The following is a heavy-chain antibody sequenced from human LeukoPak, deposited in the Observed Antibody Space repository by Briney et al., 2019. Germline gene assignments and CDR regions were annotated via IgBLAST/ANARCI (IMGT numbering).Heavy chain of an antibody. CDR2: ISYDGSNK. CDR3: AKLEGAARLGYFDY. D-gene: IGHD6-6*01. V-gene: IGHV3-30-3*02. CDR1: GFTFSSYA. J-gene: IGHJ4*02. Sequence: GGSLRLSCAASGFTFSSYAMHWVRQAPGKGLEWVAVISYDGSNKYYADSVKGRFTISRDNSKNTLYLQMNSLRAEDTAVYYCAKLEGAARLGYFDYWGQGTLVTVSS.